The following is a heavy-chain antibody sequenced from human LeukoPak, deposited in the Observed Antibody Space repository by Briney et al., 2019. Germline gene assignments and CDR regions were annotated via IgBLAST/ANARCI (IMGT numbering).Heavy chain of an antibody. D-gene: IGHD3-3*01. CDR1: GFTFSSYG. CDR3: AQDGPSIRFDN. V-gene: IGHV3-23*01. J-gene: IGHJ4*02. CDR2: ISGSGDVK. Sequence: GGSLRLSCAASGFTFSSYGMNWVRQAPGKGLEWVSGISGSGDVKWYADSVKGRFIISRDSSKNTLYLQMNSLRAEDTAVYYCAQDGPSIRFDNWGQETLVTVSS.